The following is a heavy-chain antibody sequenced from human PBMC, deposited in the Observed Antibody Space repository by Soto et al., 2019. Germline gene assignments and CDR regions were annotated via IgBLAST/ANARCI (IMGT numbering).Heavy chain of an antibody. V-gene: IGHV4-59*08. CDR1: GGSISSYD. D-gene: IGHD3-3*01. J-gene: IGHJ3*02. CDR3: ARHAIFGVVIPSRDAFDI. Sequence: SETLSLTCTVSGGSISSYDWSWIRQPPGKGLEWIGYIYYSGSTNYNPSLKSRVTISVDTSKNQFSLKLSSVTAADTAVYYCARHAIFGVVIPSRDAFDIWGQGTMLTVSS. CDR2: IYYSGST.